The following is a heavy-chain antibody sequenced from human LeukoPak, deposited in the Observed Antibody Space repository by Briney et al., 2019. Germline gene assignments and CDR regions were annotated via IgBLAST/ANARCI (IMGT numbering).Heavy chain of an antibody. Sequence: ASVTVSCKASGYTFTGYYMHWVRQAPGQGLEWMGWINPNSGGTNYAQKFQGRVTMTRDTSISTAYMELSRLRSDDTAVYYCARARYGDYLFDYWGQGTLVTVSS. D-gene: IGHD4-17*01. V-gene: IGHV1-2*02. CDR3: ARARYGDYLFDY. CDR1: GYTFTGYY. CDR2: INPNSGGT. J-gene: IGHJ4*02.